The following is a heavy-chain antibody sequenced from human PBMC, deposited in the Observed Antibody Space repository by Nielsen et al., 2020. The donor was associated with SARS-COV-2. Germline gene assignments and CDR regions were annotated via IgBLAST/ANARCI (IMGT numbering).Heavy chain of an antibody. CDR2: IWYDGSNE. V-gene: IGHV3-33*08. CDR1: GFNFNSYA. Sequence: GESLKISCAASGFNFNSYAMHWVRQAPGKGLEWVAGIWYDGSNENYAESVKGRFTISRDNSNNTLFLQMDSLTADDTAVYFCARLSNFWSGYNDYWGQGTLVIVSS. D-gene: IGHD3-3*01. CDR3: ARLSNFWSGYNDY. J-gene: IGHJ4*02.